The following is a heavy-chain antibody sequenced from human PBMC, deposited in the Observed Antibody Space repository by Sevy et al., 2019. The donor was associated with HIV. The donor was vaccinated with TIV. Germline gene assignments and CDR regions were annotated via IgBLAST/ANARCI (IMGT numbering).Heavy chain of an antibody. CDR2: ISYDGSNK. D-gene: IGHD3-22*01. CDR1: RFTFSSYG. CDR3: AKAQDGSGYSAYGMDV. Sequence: GGSPRLSCAASRFTFSSYGMHWVRQAPGKGLEWVAVISYDGSNKYADSVKAPFTISRENSKNTRYLQMNSLRPEDTAVYSCAKAQDGSGYSAYGMDVWGQGTTVTVSS. J-gene: IGHJ6*02. V-gene: IGHV3-30*18.